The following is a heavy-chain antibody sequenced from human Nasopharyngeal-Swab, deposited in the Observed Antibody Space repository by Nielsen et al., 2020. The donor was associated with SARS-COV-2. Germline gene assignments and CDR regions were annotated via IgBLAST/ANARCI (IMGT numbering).Heavy chain of an antibody. CDR1: GFTFSSYG. Sequence: GGSLTLSCAASGFTFSSYGMHWVRQAPGKGLEWVAVIWYDGSNTYYADSVKGRFTISRDNSKNTLYLQMNSLRAEDTAVYYCARDGTYYDFWSGLPDYWGQGTLVTVSS. D-gene: IGHD3-3*01. CDR3: ARDGTYYDFWSGLPDY. J-gene: IGHJ4*02. CDR2: IWYDGSNT. V-gene: IGHV3-33*01.